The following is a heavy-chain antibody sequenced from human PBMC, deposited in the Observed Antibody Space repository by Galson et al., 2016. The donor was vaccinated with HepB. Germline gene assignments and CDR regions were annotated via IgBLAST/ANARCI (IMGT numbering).Heavy chain of an antibody. V-gene: IGHV3-21*01. CDR1: GVTFGTYT. CDR3: ARGGCSGGSCYWGTWDY. D-gene: IGHD2-15*01. J-gene: IGHJ4*02. CDR2: ITSTSGHK. Sequence: SLRLSCAVSGVTFGTYTMNWVRQAPGKGLEWVSSITSTSGHKYYADSVKGRFTISRDNAENSLYLQMNTLRDNDTAVYYCARGGCSGGSCYWGTWDYWGQGTLVIVSS.